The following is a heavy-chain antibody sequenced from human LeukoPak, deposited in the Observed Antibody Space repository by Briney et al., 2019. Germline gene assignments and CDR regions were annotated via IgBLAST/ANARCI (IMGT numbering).Heavy chain of an antibody. Sequence: APVKVSCKASGYTFTGYYMHWVRQAPGQGLEWMGWINHNSGGTNYAQKLQGRVTMTRDTSISTAYMELSRLRSDDTAVYYCAREAGYSYGSFDYWGQGTLVTVSS. V-gene: IGHV1-2*02. CDR1: GYTFTGYY. J-gene: IGHJ4*02. CDR3: AREAGYSYGSFDY. D-gene: IGHD5-18*01. CDR2: INHNSGGT.